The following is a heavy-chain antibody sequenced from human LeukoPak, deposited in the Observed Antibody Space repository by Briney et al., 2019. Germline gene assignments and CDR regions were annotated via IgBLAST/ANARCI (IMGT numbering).Heavy chain of an antibody. CDR3: ARGPPGYYDFWSGYSLDY. CDR2: INHSGST. CDR1: GGSFSGYY. Sequence: SETLSLTYAVYGGSFSGYYWSWIRQPPGKGLEWIGEINHSGSTNYNPSLKSRVTISVDTSKNQFSLKLSSVTAADTAVYYCARGPPGYYDFWSGYSLDYWGQGTLVTVSS. D-gene: IGHD3-3*01. V-gene: IGHV4-34*01. J-gene: IGHJ4*02.